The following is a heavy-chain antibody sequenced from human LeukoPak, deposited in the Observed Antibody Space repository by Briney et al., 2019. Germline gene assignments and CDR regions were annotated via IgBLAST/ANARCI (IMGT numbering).Heavy chain of an antibody. CDR1: GFTFSSYA. Sequence: GGSLRLSCAASGFTFSSYAMSWVRQAPGKGLEWVSAISGSGGSTYYADSVKGRFTISRDNSKNTLYLQMNSLRAEDTAVYYCARLGGSSSWYYFDYWGQGTLVTVSS. V-gene: IGHV3-23*01. D-gene: IGHD6-13*01. CDR3: ARLGGSSSWYYFDY. J-gene: IGHJ4*02. CDR2: ISGSGGST.